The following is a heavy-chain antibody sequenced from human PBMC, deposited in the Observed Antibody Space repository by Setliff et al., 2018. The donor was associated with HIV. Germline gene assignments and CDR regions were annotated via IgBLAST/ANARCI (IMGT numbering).Heavy chain of an antibody. J-gene: IGHJ4*02. CDR1: GDSISRSGSHY. CDR2: IFYTGYA. Sequence: PSETLSLTCIVSGDSISRSGSHYWGWIRQHPGKGLEWIGHIFYTGYAIYSPSLKSRVTMSADTSKNEFSLNVRPVIAADTAVYYCARLAATYGNHRFDYWGQGVLGTVSS. CDR3: ARLAATYGNHRFDY. D-gene: IGHD1-1*01. V-gene: IGHV4-39*01.